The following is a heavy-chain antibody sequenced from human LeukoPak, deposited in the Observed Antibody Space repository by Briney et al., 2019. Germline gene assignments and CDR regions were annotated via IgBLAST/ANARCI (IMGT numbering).Heavy chain of an antibody. Sequence: SETLSLTCTVSGGSISSSSYYWSWIRQPAGKGLEWIGRIYTSGSTNYNPSLKSRVTISVDTSKNQFSLKLSSVTAADTAVYYCARNSCPSGSCYENRGYFDYWGQGTLVTVSS. CDR1: GGSISSSSYY. CDR2: IYTSGST. V-gene: IGHV4-61*02. D-gene: IGHD2-15*01. CDR3: ARNSCPSGSCYENRGYFDY. J-gene: IGHJ4*02.